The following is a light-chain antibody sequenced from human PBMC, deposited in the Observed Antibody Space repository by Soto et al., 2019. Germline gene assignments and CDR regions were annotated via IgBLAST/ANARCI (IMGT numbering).Light chain of an antibody. CDR2: ATS. CDR3: QPYNDFSWT. CDR1: QSISIL. Sequence: DIHLTQSPSTLSASVGDRVTITCRASQSISILLAWYQQKPGKAPNLLIYATSTLETGVSSRFSGSGSGTEFTLTISSLQPDDSATYYCQPYNDFSWTFAQGTKVEIK. J-gene: IGKJ1*01. V-gene: IGKV1-5*03.